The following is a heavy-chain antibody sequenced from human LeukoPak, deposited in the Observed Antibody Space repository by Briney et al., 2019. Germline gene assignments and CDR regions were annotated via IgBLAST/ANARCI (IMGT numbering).Heavy chain of an antibody. CDR3: ARGGSGCYRGDY. CDR2: ISSSSSYI. Sequence: PGGSLRLSCAASGFTFSSYSMNWVRQAPGKGLEWVSSISSSSSYIYYADSVKGRFTISRDNAKNSLYLQMNSLRAEDTAVYYCARGGSGCYRGDYWGQGTLVTVSS. D-gene: IGHD6-19*01. J-gene: IGHJ4*02. V-gene: IGHV3-21*01. CDR1: GFTFSSYS.